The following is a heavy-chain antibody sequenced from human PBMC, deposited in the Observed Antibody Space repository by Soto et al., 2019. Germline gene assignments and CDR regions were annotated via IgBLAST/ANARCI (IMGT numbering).Heavy chain of an antibody. J-gene: IGHJ2*01. V-gene: IGHV3-23*01. Sequence: GGSLRLSCAASGFTFSSYAMSWVRQAPGKGLEWVSAISGSGGSTYYADSVKGRFTISRDNSKNTLYLQMNSLRAEDTAVYYCAKDLLKLVTGDLGWYFDLWGRGTLVTVSS. CDR2: ISGSGGST. CDR3: AKDLLKLVTGDLGWYFDL. D-gene: IGHD7-27*01. CDR1: GFTFSSYA.